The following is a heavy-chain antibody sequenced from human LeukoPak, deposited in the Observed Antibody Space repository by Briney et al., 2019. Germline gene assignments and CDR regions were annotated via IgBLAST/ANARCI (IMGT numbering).Heavy chain of an antibody. J-gene: IGHJ5*01. CDR3: AYHTSMGFGWFDS. CDR1: RGTFSSYA. Sequence: SVKVSCKASRGTFSSYAVSWVRQAPGQGLEWLGGIIPIFGTAKYAQMLQGRVTITADESTSTAYMELSSLRSEDTAVYYCAYHTSMGFGWFDSWGQGTLVTVSS. CDR2: IIPIFGTA. V-gene: IGHV1-69*01. D-gene: IGHD5-18*01.